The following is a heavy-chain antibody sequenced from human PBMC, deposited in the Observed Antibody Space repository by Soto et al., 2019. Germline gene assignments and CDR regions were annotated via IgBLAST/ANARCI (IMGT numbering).Heavy chain of an antibody. D-gene: IGHD6-19*01. CDR3: ARHAEPGQEWLVPYFDL. CDR1: GYSFTSYW. V-gene: IGHV5-51*01. Sequence: PGESLKISCKGSGYSFTSYWIGWVRQMPGKGLEWMGIIYPGDSVTIYSPSFQGQVTISAEKSFSPAYLQWSSLKASDTAIFYCARHAEPGQEWLVPYFDLWGRGTLVTVSS. CDR2: IYPGDSVT. J-gene: IGHJ2*01.